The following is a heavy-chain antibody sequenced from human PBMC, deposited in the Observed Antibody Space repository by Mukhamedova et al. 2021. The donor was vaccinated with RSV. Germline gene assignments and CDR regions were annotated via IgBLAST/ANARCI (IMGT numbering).Heavy chain of an antibody. CDR2: SSGSSDST. Sequence: GLEWVSISSGSSDSTHYADSVKGRFAISRENYKNKVDLQMNSLRAEDTAVYYCALWGGGGFDCWGQGTRGTVPS. J-gene: IGHJ4*02. CDR3: ALWGGGGFDC. D-gene: IGHD3-10*01. V-gene: IGHV3-23*01.